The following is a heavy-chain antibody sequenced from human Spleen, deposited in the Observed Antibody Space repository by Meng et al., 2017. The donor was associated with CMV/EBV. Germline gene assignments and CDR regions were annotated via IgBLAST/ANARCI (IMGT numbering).Heavy chain of an antibody. CDR3: AKDRQLRFLEWLSPLGMDV. CDR1: GFTFGDYA. CDR2: ISWHGDIT. J-gene: IGHJ6*02. Sequence: GESLKISCAASGFTFGDYAMYWVRQGPAKGLEWISLISWHGDITFYTDSVKGRFTISRDNSKNSLYLEMNSLRPEDTALYYCAKDRQLRFLEWLSPLGMDVWGQGTTVTVSS. D-gene: IGHD3-3*01. V-gene: IGHV3-43D*03.